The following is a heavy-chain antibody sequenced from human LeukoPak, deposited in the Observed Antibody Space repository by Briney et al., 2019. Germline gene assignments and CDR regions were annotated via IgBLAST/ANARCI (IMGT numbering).Heavy chain of an antibody. CDR3: AKYTSGWYSGDYYFDY. V-gene: IGHV3-23*01. J-gene: IGHJ4*02. CDR2: LSGSGDST. D-gene: IGHD6-19*01. Sequence: PGGSLRLSCAASGFTFSTYAMSWVRQAPGKGLEWVSALSGSGDSTYYADSVKGRSTISRDNSKNTLSLLMNSLRAEDTAVYYCAKYTSGWYSGDYYFDYWGQGTLVTVSS. CDR1: GFTFSTYA.